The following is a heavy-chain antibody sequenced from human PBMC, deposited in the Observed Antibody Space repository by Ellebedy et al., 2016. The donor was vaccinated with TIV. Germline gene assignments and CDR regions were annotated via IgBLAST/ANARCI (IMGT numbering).Heavy chain of an antibody. CDR3: AKRGDCSGGACLSCFDP. Sequence: GESLKISCAASGFSFRSYGMHWVRQAPGTGLEWVAATSNDGTIAQYANSVKGRFTISRDNSKNTLYLQMNSLRVEDTAVFYCAKRGDCSGGACLSCFDPWGQGTLVTVSS. D-gene: IGHD2-15*01. J-gene: IGHJ5*02. CDR1: GFSFRSYG. V-gene: IGHV3-30*18. CDR2: TSNDGTIA.